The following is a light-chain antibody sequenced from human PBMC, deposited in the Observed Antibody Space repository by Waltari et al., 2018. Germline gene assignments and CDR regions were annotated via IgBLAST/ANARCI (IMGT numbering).Light chain of an antibody. CDR2: QDS. J-gene: IGLJ1*01. CDR1: KLGDKY. CDR3: QAWDSSTGV. Sequence: SYELTQPPSVSVSPGQTASITCSGDKLGDKYACWYQQKPGQSPVLVIYQDSKRPSGIPERFSGSNSGNTATLTSIGTQAMDEADYYCQAWDSSTGVFGTGTKVTVL. V-gene: IGLV3-1*01.